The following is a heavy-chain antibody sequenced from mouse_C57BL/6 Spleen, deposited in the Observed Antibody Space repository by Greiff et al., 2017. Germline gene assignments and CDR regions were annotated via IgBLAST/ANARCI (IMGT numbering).Heavy chain of an antibody. CDR3: EKEGNYYGSSYWYFDV. J-gene: IGHJ1*03. CDR2: IDPNSGGT. V-gene: IGHV1-72*01. D-gene: IGHD1-1*01. CDR1: GYTFTSYW. Sequence: QVQLQQPGAELVKPGASVKLSCKASGYTFTSYWMHWVKQRPGRGLEWIGRIDPNSGGTKYNEKFKSKATLTVDKPSSTAYMQLSSLRSEDDEVDYCEKEGNYYGSSYWYFDVWGTGTTVTVSS.